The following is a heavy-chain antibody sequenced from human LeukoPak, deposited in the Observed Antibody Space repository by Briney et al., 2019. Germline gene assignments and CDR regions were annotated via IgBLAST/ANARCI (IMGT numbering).Heavy chain of an antibody. V-gene: IGHV1-69-2*01. J-gene: IGHJ4*02. CDR2: VDPEDGET. Sequence: ASVKVSCKASGYTFTDYYMHWVQQAPGKGLEWMGLVDPEDGETIYAEKFQGRVTITADTSTDKAYMELSSLRSEDTAVYYCATEPSPGGQQLVQIWGQGTLVTVSS. CDR1: GYTFTDYY. CDR3: ATEPSPGGQQLVQI. D-gene: IGHD6-13*01.